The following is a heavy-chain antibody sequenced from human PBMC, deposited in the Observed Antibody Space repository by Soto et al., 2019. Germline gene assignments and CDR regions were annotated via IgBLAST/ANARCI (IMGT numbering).Heavy chain of an antibody. J-gene: IGHJ5*02. V-gene: IGHV3-15*01. D-gene: IGHD2-15*01. Sequence: EVQLVESGGGLVKPGGSLRLSCAASGFTFSNAWMSWVRQAPGKGLEWVGRIKSKTDGGTTDYAEPGKGRFTISRDNTKYTLYLKMNTLKTEDKAVYYCSTVGSGGSCDAWGQGTLVTV. CDR1: GFTFSNAW. CDR2: IKSKTDGGTT. CDR3: STVGSGGSCDA.